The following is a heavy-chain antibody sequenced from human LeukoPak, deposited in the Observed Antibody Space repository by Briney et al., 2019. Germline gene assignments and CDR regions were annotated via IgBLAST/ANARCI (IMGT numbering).Heavy chain of an antibody. V-gene: IGHV1-2*02. CDR3: ARDSLGYCSSISCMLLDF. Sequence: ASVKVSCKASGYTFTGYYMHWVRQAPGQGLEWMGWINPNSGGTNYAQRFQGRVTMTRDTSISTAYMELSRLRSDDTAVYYCARDSLGYCSSISCMLLDFWGQGTLVTVSS. CDR1: GYTFTGYY. D-gene: IGHD2-2*01. CDR2: INPNSGGT. J-gene: IGHJ4*02.